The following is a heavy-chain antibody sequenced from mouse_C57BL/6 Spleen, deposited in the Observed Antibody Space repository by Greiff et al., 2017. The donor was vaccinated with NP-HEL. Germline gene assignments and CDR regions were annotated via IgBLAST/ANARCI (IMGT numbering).Heavy chain of an antibody. CDR2: IYPGSGNT. J-gene: IGHJ2*01. D-gene: IGHD1-1*01. CDR3: ARYGSSKGYYFDY. Sequence: QVQLKQSGAELVRPGASVKLSCKASGYTFTDYYINWVKQRPGQGLEWIARIYPGSGNTYYNEKFKGKATLTAEKSSSTAYMQLSSLTSEDSAVYFGARYGSSKGYYFDYWGQGTTLTVAS. CDR1: GYTFTDYY. V-gene: IGHV1-76*01.